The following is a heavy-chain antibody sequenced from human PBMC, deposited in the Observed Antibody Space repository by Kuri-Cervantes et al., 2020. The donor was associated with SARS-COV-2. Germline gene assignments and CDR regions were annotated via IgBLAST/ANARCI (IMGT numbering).Heavy chain of an antibody. CDR2: ISGSGGST. V-gene: IGHV3-23*01. CDR3: ARGDYYDSSGYYLHYFDY. J-gene: IGHJ4*02. Sequence: GGSLRLSCAASGFTFSSYAMSWVRQAPGKGLEWVSAISGSGGSTYYADSVKGRFTISRDNSKNTLYLQMNSLRAEDTAVYYCARGDYYDSSGYYLHYFDYWGQGTLVTVSS. D-gene: IGHD3-22*01. CDR1: GFTFSSYA.